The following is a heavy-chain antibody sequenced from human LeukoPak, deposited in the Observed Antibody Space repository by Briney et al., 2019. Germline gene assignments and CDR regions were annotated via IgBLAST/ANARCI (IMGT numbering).Heavy chain of an antibody. CDR3: ARGDYDILTGWPY. V-gene: IGHV1-46*01. D-gene: IGHD3-9*01. J-gene: IGHJ4*02. CDR2: INPSGGST. CDR1: GYTFTSYY. Sequence: GASVKVSCKASGYTFTSYYMHWVRQAPGQGLEWMGIINPSGGSTRYAQKFQGRVTMTRDMSTRTVDMELSRLRSDDTAVYYCARGDYDILTGWPYWGQGTLVTVSS.